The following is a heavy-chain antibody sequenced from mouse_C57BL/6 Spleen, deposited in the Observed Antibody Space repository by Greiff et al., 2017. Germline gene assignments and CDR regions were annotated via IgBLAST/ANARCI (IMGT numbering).Heavy chain of an antibody. Sequence: VKLMESGAELVRPGASVTLSCKASGYTFTDYEMHWVKQTPVHGLEWIGAIDPETGGTAYNQKFKGKAILTADKSSSTAYMELRSLTSEDSAVYYCTRGSLLRSFAYWGQGTLVTVSA. D-gene: IGHD1-2*01. V-gene: IGHV1-15*01. CDR2: IDPETGGT. J-gene: IGHJ3*01. CDR3: TRGSLLRSFAY. CDR1: GYTFTDYE.